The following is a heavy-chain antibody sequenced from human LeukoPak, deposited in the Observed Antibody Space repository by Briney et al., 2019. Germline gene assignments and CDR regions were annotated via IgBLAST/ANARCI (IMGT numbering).Heavy chain of an antibody. CDR3: ARGRRGAVAGKGYYYMDV. CDR1: GFTFSSYA. Sequence: GGSLRLSCAASGFTFSSYAMSWVRQAPGKGLEWVSAIIGRGGSTYYADSVQGRFTISRDNSKNSLYLQMNSLRAEDTALYYCARGRRGAVAGKGYYYMDVWGKGTTVTVSS. J-gene: IGHJ6*03. V-gene: IGHV3-23*01. D-gene: IGHD6-19*01. CDR2: IIGRGGST.